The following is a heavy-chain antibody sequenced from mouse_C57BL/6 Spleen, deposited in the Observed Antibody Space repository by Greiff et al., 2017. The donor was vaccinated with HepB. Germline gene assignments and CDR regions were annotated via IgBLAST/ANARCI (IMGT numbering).Heavy chain of an antibody. V-gene: IGHV1-69*01. CDR1: GYTFTSYW. CDR2: IDPSDSYT. CDR3: ARPYYSKDYAMDY. D-gene: IGHD2-5*01. Sequence: QVQLQQPGAELVMPGASVKLSCKASGYTFTSYWMHWVKQRPGQGLEWIGEIDPSDSYTNYNQKFKGKSTLTVDKSSSTAYMQLSSLTYEDSAVYYCARPYYSKDYAMDYWGQGTSVTVSS. J-gene: IGHJ4*01.